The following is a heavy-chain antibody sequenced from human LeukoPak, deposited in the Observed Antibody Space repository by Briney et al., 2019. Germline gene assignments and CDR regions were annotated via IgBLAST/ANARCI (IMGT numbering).Heavy chain of an antibody. CDR2: IYTSGST. D-gene: IGHD2-2*01. CDR1: GGSTSSYY. Sequence: PSETLSLTCTVSGGSTSSYYWSWIRQPAGKGLEWIGRIYTSGSTNYNPSLKSRVTMSVDTSKNQFSLKLSSVTAADTAVYYCARELAYCSGTSCSTLNYNWFDPWGQGTLVTVSS. V-gene: IGHV4-4*07. J-gene: IGHJ5*02. CDR3: ARELAYCSGTSCSTLNYNWFDP.